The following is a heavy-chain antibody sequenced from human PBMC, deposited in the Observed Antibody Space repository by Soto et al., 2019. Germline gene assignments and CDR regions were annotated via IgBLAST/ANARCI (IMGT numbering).Heavy chain of an antibody. Sequence: PGESLKISCRGSGYSFSTYWIGWVRQMPGKGLEWMGIIYPGDSDTRYSPSFQGQVTISADRSISTAYLQWSSLKASDTAMSYCARASWKFVDPYYLDYWGQGTQVTVSS. D-gene: IGHD2-21*01. CDR1: GYSFSTYW. CDR3: ARASWKFVDPYYLDY. CDR2: IYPGDSDT. J-gene: IGHJ4*02. V-gene: IGHV5-51*01.